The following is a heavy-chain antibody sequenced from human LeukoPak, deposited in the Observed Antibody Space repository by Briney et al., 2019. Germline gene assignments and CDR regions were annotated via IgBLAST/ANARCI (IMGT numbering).Heavy chain of an antibody. CDR1: GFTFTSYS. D-gene: IGHD2-15*01. CDR2: ISSSSYI. V-gene: IGHV3-21*01. Sequence: GGSLRLSCAASGFTFTSYSMNWVRQAPGTGLEWISSISSSSYIHYADSVKGRFTISRDNAKNSLYLQMSSLRAEDTAVYYCARGYCSGGNCYSTDYWGQGTLVTVSS. J-gene: IGHJ4*02. CDR3: ARGYCSGGNCYSTDY.